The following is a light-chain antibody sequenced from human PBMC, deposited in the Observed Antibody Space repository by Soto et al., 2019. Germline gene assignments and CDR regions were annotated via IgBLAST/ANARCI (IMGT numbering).Light chain of an antibody. V-gene: IGKV3-11*01. CDR2: DVY. CDR1: ESVSNY. J-gene: IGKJ3*01. Sequence: EVVLTQSPATLSLSPGDRATLSCRASESVSNYLAWYQQKPGQPPILVIYDVYSRATRISTRFSGSGSGTDFTLTISSLEPEDFAVYYCQHSSDWPFTFGPGTRVDI. CDR3: QHSSDWPFT.